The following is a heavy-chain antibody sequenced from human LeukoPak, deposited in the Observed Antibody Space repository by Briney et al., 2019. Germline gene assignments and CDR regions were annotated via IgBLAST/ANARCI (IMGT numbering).Heavy chain of an antibody. J-gene: IGHJ3*02. CDR3: ARPYSSSSREAFDI. D-gene: IGHD6-6*01. V-gene: IGHV3-30*19. CDR2: IWDNGNAK. Sequence: PGESLRLSCAVSAFIFSHYGRHWIRQVPGKGLEWVAVIWDNGNAKYYIAFVKGRFTVSRDNPKNTLYLQMNSLRAEDTAVYYCARPYSSSSREAFDIWGQGTMVTVSS. CDR1: AFIFSHYG.